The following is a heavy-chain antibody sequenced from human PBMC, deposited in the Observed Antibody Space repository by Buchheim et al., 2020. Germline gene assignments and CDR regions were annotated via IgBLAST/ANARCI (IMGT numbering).Heavy chain of an antibody. V-gene: IGHV3-15*02. Sequence: EVQLVESGGALVQPGGSLKLSCAASGFSFSDSAMHWVRQASGKGLEWVGRIKSKTDGGTTDYAAPVKGRFTISRDDSKNTLYLQMNSLKTEDTAVYYCTTDPSGYSYGDEFDYWGQGTL. CDR1: GFSFSDSA. D-gene: IGHD5-18*01. J-gene: IGHJ4*02. CDR2: IKSKTDGGTT. CDR3: TTDPSGYSYGDEFDY.